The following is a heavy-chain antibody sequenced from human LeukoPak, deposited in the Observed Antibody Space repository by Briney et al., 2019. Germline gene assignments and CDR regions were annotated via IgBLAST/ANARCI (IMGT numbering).Heavy chain of an antibody. CDR2: ISSSGSTI. CDR3: ARDEDYYGMDV. V-gene: IGHV3-48*03. J-gene: IGHJ6*02. CDR1: GFTFSRYA. Sequence: GGSLRLSCAASGFTFSRYAMTWVRQAPGKGLEWVSYISSSGSTIYYADSVKGRFTISRDNAKNSLYLQMNSLRAEDTAVYYCARDEDYYGMDVWGQGTTVTVSS.